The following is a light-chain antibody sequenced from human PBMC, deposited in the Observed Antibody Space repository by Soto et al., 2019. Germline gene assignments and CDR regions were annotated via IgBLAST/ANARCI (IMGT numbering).Light chain of an antibody. Sequence: NFMLTQPHSVSESPGKTVTISCTRSSGSIASNYVQWYQQRPGSAPTPVIYEDNERPSGVPDRFSGSIDSSSNSASLTISGLKTDDEADYYCQSYHSGNVVFGGGTQLTLL. CDR3: QSYHSGNVV. CDR2: EDN. CDR1: SGSIASNY. J-gene: IGLJ2*01. V-gene: IGLV6-57*04.